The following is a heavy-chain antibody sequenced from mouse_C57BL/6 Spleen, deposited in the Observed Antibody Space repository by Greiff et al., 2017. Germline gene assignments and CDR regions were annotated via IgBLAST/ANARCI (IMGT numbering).Heavy chain of an antibody. V-gene: IGHV1-15*01. D-gene: IGHD2-1*01. CDR2: IDPETGGT. CDR3: TIYFYYFDY. Sequence: SGAELVRPGASVTLSCKASGYTFTDYEMHWVKQTPVHGLEWIGAIDPETGGTAYNQKFKGKAILTADKSSSTAYMELRSLTSEDSAVYYCTIYFYYFDYWGQGTTLTVSS. J-gene: IGHJ2*01. CDR1: GYTFTDYE.